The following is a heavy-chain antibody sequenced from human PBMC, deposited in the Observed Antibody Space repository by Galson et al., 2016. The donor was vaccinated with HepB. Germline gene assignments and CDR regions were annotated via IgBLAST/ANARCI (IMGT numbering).Heavy chain of an antibody. J-gene: IGHJ3*02. CDR3: VRYAVAPHYYDSAGYSNPAFDI. CDR1: GGSLSGFY. CDR2: INHSGYT. D-gene: IGHD3-22*01. V-gene: IGHV4-34*01. Sequence: SETLSLTCAVYGGSLSGFYWSYIRQPPGKGLEWIGEINHSGYTNYNPSVESRVTISVDASRNQFSLKLTSVTAADTAVYYCVRYAVAPHYYDSAGYSNPAFDIWGQGTMVTDSS.